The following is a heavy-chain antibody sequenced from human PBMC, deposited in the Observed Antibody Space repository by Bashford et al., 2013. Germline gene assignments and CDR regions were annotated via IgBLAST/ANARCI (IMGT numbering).Heavy chain of an antibody. Sequence: WVRQAPGQGLEWMGIXNPSGGSTKSADKFQGRVTITADKITTTVYMELTSLTFEDTAVYYCARQTVRYNDAFDIWGHGTLVTVSS. D-gene: IGHD2-2*02. CDR2: XNPSGGST. V-gene: IGHV1-46*01. J-gene: IGHJ3*02. CDR3: ARQTVRYNDAFDI.